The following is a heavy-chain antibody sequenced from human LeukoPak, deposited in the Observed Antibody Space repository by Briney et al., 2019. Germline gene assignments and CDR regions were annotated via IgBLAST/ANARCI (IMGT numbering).Heavy chain of an antibody. Sequence: GGSLRLSCAASGFTVSSNYMSWVRQAPGKGLEWVSVIYSGGSTYYADSVKGRFTISRDNSKNTLYLQMNSLRAEDTAVYYCARDSRWSGGYFDYWGQGTLVTVSS. CDR3: ARDSRWSGGYFDY. CDR1: GFTVSSNY. CDR2: IYSGGST. J-gene: IGHJ4*02. V-gene: IGHV3-53*01. D-gene: IGHD3-10*01.